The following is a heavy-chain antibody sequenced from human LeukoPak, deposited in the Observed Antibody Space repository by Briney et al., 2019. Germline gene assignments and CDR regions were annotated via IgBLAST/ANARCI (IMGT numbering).Heavy chain of an antibody. CDR2: ISGSGGST. V-gene: IGHV3-23*01. CDR3: SKDLSPFMITPAAFDI. D-gene: IGHD3-16*01. CDR1: GFTFSSYA. J-gene: IGHJ3*02. Sequence: PGGSLRLSCAASGFTFSSYAMRWVRQAPGKGLEWVSGISGSGGSTYSADSVKGRFTISSANYKYKLSPQMNSLRAEAEDAYFYSKDLSPFMITPAAFDIWGQGTMVTVSS.